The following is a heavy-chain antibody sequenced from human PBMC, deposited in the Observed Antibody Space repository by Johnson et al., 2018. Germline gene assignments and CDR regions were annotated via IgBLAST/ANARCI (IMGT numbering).Heavy chain of an antibody. CDR2: IHPTSGST. D-gene: IGHD3-10*01. J-gene: IGHJ3*02. CDR3: ARVRGHLTEGYAVDI. V-gene: IGHV1-46*01. Sequence: QVQLVQSGAEVKKPGASVKVSCEASGYTFTRYYVHWVRQAPGQGLEWMGIIHPTSGSTTYAQKFHGRVTMTRDTSTSTVYMNLSSLRSEDTAVYYCARVRGHLTEGYAVDIWGQGTMVTVYS. CDR1: GYTFTRYY.